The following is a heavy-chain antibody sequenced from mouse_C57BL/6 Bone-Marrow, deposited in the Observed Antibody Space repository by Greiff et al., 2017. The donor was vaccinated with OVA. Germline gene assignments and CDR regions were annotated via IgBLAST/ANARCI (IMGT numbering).Heavy chain of an antibody. CDR3: ARWLLPYYYAMDY. D-gene: IGHD2-3*01. V-gene: IGHV1-55*01. Sequence: QVQLQQPGAELVKPGASVKMSCKASGYTFTSYWITWVKQRPGQGLEWIGDIYPGSGSTNYNEKFKSKATLTADTSSSTAYMELSSLTSEDSAVYFCARWLLPYYYAMDYWGQGTSVTVSS. CDR2: IYPGSGST. J-gene: IGHJ4*01. CDR1: GYTFTSYW.